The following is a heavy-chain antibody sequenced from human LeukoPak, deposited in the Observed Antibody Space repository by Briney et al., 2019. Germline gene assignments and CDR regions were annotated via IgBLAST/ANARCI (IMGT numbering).Heavy chain of an antibody. D-gene: IGHD3-3*01. Sequence: PGGSLRLSCAASGFTFSSYSMNWVRQAPGKGLEWVSRINSDGSSTSYADSVKGRFTISRDNAKNSLFLQMNSLRAEDTAVYYCARDRNTDFWSGYYTNYFDYWGQGTLVTVSS. J-gene: IGHJ4*02. CDR2: INSDGSST. V-gene: IGHV3-74*01. CDR1: GFTFSSYS. CDR3: ARDRNTDFWSGYYTNYFDY.